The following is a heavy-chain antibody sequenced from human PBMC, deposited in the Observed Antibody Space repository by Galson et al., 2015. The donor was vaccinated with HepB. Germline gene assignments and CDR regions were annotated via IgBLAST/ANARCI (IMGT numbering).Heavy chain of an antibody. CDR3: ARGSYSIAAAPYDY. J-gene: IGHJ4*02. Sequence: SLRLSCAASGFTFSSYSMNWVRQAPGKGLEWVSYISSSSSTIYYADSVKGRFTISRDNAKNSLYLQMNSLRDEDTAVYYCARGSYSIAAAPYDYWGQGTLVTVSS. D-gene: IGHD6-13*01. CDR1: GFTFSSYS. V-gene: IGHV3-48*02. CDR2: ISSSSSTI.